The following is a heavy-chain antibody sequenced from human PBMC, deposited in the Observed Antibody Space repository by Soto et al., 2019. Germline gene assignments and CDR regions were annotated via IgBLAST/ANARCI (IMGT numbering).Heavy chain of an antibody. Sequence: QLQLQESGSGLVKPSQTLSLTCAVSGGSIGSGGYSWSWIRQPPGKGLEWIGYIYHSGSTYYNPSLKSRVTISVDRSKNQFSLKLSSVTAADTAVYYCARVGAIEQYFDYWGQGTLVTVSS. V-gene: IGHV4-30-2*01. CDR2: IYHSGST. D-gene: IGHD3-22*01. CDR1: GGSIGSGGYS. J-gene: IGHJ4*02. CDR3: ARVGAIEQYFDY.